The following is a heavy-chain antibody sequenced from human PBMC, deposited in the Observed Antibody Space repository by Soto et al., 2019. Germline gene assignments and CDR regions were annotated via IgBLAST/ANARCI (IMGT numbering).Heavy chain of an antibody. Sequence: XESLRLSGAASGFTFSSYGMHWVRQAPGKGLEWVAGIWYDGSNKYYADSVKGRFTISRDNSKNTLYLQMNSLRAEDTAVYYCARDSRPSYSYDSSGYYPAGYFQHWGQGTLVTVSS. V-gene: IGHV3-33*01. D-gene: IGHD3-22*01. CDR2: IWYDGSNK. CDR1: GFTFSSYG. CDR3: ARDSRPSYSYDSSGYYPAGYFQH. J-gene: IGHJ1*01.